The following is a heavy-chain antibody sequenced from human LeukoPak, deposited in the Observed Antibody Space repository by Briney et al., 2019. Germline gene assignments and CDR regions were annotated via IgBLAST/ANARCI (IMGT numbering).Heavy chain of an antibody. D-gene: IGHD5-24*01. CDR2: ISHDGRTK. J-gene: IGHJ4*02. Sequence: GKSLTLSCVVSGFNFDNFAMHWVRQPLGKGLEWVAVISHDGRTKYYADSMKGRITISRGNSKNTLFLQMNNLRSEDTAVYFCARPSPPGDGYNPPDHWGQGTLVTVSS. CDR1: GFNFDNFA. CDR3: ARPSPPGDGYNPPDH. V-gene: IGHV3-30*04.